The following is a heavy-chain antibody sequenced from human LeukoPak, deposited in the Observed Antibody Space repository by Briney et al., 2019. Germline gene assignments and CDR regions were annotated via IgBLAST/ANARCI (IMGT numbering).Heavy chain of an antibody. J-gene: IGHJ3*02. D-gene: IGHD3-9*01. CDR2: IYYSGST. CDR3: ARVDPGHRAYFDWLPPAEGAFDI. V-gene: IGHV4-59*01. Sequence: PGGSLRLSCAASGLTFSNAWMSWVRQAPGKGLEWIGYIYYSGSTNYNPSLKSRVTISVDTSKNQFSLKLSSVTAADTAVYYCARVDPGHRAYFDWLPPAEGAFDIWGQGTMVTVSS. CDR1: GLTFSNAW.